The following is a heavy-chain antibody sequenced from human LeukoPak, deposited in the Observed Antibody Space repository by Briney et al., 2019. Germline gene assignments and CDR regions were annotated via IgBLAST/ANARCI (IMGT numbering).Heavy chain of an antibody. V-gene: IGHV5-51*01. CDR3: ARPPSRYSGYEGD. J-gene: IGHJ4*02. D-gene: IGHD5-12*01. Sequence: GESLQISFKGSGYSFTSYWIGWVRQVPGKGLEWMGIIYPGDSDTRYSPSFQGQVTISADKSISTAYLQWSSLKASDTAMYYCARPPSRYSGYEGDWGQGTLVTVSS. CDR1: GYSFTSYW. CDR2: IYPGDSDT.